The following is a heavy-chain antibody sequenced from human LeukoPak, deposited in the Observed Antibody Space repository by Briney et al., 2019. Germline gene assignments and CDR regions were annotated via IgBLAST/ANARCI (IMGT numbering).Heavy chain of an antibody. CDR1: GFTFSSYS. Sequence: GGSLRLSCAASGFTFSSYSMNWVRQAPGKGLEWVSSISSSSSYIYYADSVEGRFTISRDNAKNSLYLQMDSLRVEDTAVYYCVRDPSYGSSWYYYMDVWGKGTTVTVSS. D-gene: IGHD6-13*01. CDR3: VRDPSYGSSWYYYMDV. V-gene: IGHV3-21*01. CDR2: ISSSSSYI. J-gene: IGHJ6*03.